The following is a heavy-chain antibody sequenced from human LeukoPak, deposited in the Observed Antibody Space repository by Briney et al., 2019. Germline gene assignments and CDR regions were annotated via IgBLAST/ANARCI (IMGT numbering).Heavy chain of an antibody. CDR3: ARHEYSYGHGNWFDP. Sequence: PSQTLSLTCTVSGGSISSGSHYWSWIRQPAGKELEWIGRIYTSGSTNYNPSLKSRVTISVDTSKNQFSLKLSSVTAADTAVYYCARHEYSYGHGNWFDPWGQGTLVTVTS. J-gene: IGHJ5*02. CDR1: GGSISSGSHY. D-gene: IGHD5-18*01. V-gene: IGHV4-61*02. CDR2: IYTSGST.